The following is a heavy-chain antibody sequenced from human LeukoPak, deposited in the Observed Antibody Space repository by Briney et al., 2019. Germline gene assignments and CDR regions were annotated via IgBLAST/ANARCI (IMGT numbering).Heavy chain of an antibody. CDR1: GFTFSSYG. J-gene: IGHJ6*02. D-gene: IGHD6-19*01. CDR2: ISYDGSNK. CDR3: AKDPDSSGWLYYYYYYGMDV. V-gene: IGHV3-30*18. Sequence: PGRSLRLSCAASGFTFSSYGMHWVRQAPGKGLEWVAVISYDGSNKYYADSVKGRFTISRDNSKNTLYLQMNSLRAEDTAVYYCAKDPDSSGWLYYYYYYGMDVWGQGTTVTVSS.